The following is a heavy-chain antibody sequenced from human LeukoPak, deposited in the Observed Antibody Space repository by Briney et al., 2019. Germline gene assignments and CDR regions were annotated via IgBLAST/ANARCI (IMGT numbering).Heavy chain of an antibody. D-gene: IGHD3-9*01. V-gene: IGHV4-59*01. CDR2: IYYSRST. CDR3: ARGDFDWLLYGFFDY. Sequence: SETLSLTCTVSGGSISSYYWSWIRQPPGKGLEWMGYIYYSRSTNYNPSLKSRVTISVDTSKNQFSLKLSSVTAADTAVYYCARGDFDWLLYGFFDYWGQGTLVTVSS. CDR1: GGSISSYY. J-gene: IGHJ4*02.